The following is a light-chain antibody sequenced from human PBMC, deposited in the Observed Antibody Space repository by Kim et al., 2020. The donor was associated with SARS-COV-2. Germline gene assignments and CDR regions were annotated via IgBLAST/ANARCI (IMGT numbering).Light chain of an antibody. CDR2: GAS. V-gene: IGKV3-20*01. CDR1: QSVSANY. CDR3: QQYDILPRT. J-gene: IGKJ1*01. Sequence: SPGERATRSCRATQSVSANYLAWYQHKRGQAPRLLIYGASTRATGIPDRFTGSGSGTDFTLTISRLEPEDFAVYYCQQYDILPRTFGQGTKVDIK.